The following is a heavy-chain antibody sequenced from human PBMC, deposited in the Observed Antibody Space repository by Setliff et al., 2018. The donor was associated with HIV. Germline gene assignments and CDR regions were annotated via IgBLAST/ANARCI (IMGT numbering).Heavy chain of an antibody. Sequence: SETLSLTCIVSGGSIGSYYWSWIRQSPGKGLEWIGYVYYTGSTNYNPSLKSRVTIGVDTSKNQFSLKLTSVTAADAAVYYGARRRPPPSGLYSAYYMDVWGTGATVTVSS. V-gene: IGHV4-59*08. D-gene: IGHD1-26*01. J-gene: IGHJ6*03. CDR1: GGSIGSYY. CDR2: VYYTGST. CDR3: ARRRPPPSGLYSAYYMDV.